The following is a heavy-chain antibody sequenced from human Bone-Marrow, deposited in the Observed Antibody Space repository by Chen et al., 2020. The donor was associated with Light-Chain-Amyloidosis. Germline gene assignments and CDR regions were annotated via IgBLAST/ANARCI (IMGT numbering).Heavy chain of an antibody. J-gene: IGHJ4*02. V-gene: IGHV3-48*03. CDR3: ASLHDYNTYHLPFDY. D-gene: IGHD4-4*01. CDR1: GFTFDNYE. CDR2: ISSDSRSI. Sequence: EVQLVESGGGLVQPGGSLRLSCAASGFTFDNYEMNWVRQFQGGGREWVSYISSDSRSIYYADSVKGRFTISRDNAKNSLYLQMNSLRAEDTAVYYCASLHDYNTYHLPFDYWGQGTLVTVSS.